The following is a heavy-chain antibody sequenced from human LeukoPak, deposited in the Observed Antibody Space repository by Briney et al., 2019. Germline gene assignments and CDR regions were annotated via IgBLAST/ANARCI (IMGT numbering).Heavy chain of an antibody. CDR3: ASKLLWFGELSDDAFDI. Sequence: GGSLRLSCAASGFTVSSNYMSWVRQAPGKGLEWVSVIYSGGGTYYADSVKGRFTISRDNSKNTLYLQMNSLRAEDTAVYYCASKLLWFGELSDDAFDIWGQGTMVTVSS. CDR1: GFTVSSNY. V-gene: IGHV3-53*01. D-gene: IGHD3-10*01. CDR2: IYSGGGT. J-gene: IGHJ3*02.